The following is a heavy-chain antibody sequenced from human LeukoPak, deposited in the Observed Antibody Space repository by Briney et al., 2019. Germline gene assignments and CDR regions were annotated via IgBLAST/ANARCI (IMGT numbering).Heavy chain of an antibody. J-gene: IGHJ4*02. CDR1: GGSISSSSYY. D-gene: IGHD5-24*01. CDR2: IYYSGST. V-gene: IGHV4-39*07. Sequence: SETLSLTCTVSGGSISSSSYYWGWIRQPPGKGLEWIGSIYYSGSTYYNPSLKSRVTISVDTSKNQFSLKLSSVTAADTAVYYCARDLDGYNYWHYWGQGTLVTVSS. CDR3: ARDLDGYNYWHY.